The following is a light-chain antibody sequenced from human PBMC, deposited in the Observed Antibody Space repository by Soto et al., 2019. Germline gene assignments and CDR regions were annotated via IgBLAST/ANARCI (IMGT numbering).Light chain of an antibody. V-gene: IGKV2-28*01. CDR2: LGS. CDR1: QSLLHSNGYNY. Sequence: DIVMTQSPLSLPVTPGEPASISCRSSQSLLHSNGYNYLDWYLQKPGQSPQLLISLGSDRASGVPDRCSGSGSGTDFTLKISRVEAEDVGVYYCMKALQTPYPFGQGTKLEIK. CDR3: MKALQTPYP. J-gene: IGKJ2*01.